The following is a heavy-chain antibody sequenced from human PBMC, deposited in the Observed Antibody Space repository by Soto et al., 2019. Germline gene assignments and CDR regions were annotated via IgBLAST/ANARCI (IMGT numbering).Heavy chain of an antibody. CDR1: GYTFTSYD. V-gene: IGHV1-8*01. J-gene: IGHJ4*02. Sequence: ASVKVSCKASGYTFTSYDINWVRQATGQGLEWMGWMNPNSGNTGYAQKFQGRVTMTRNTSISTAYMELSSLRSEDTAVYYCARGLRSRQTENFDYWGQGTLVTVSS. CDR3: ARGLRSRQTENFDY. CDR2: MNPNSGNT.